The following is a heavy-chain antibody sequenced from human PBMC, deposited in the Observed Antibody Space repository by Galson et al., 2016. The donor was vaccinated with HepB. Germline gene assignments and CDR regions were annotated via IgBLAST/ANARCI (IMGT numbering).Heavy chain of an antibody. D-gene: IGHD4-23*01. J-gene: IGHJ4*02. CDR1: GFTFSTYP. CDR3: TRSLYYGNSGLCAY. V-gene: IGHV3-30-3*01. CDR2: ISNDGNNK. Sequence: SLRLSCAASGFTFSTYPMHWVRQAPGKGLEWLAIISNDGNNKYYADSVKGRFTISRDNSENTLFLQINSVRTEDTAVYYCTRSLYYGNSGLCAYWGQGTLVTVSS.